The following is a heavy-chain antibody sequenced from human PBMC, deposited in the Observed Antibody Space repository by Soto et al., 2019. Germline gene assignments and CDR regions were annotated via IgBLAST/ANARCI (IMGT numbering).Heavy chain of an antibody. CDR2: IYDSVNT. J-gene: IGHJ4*02. CDR3: ARVDHRGYFAIFTDY. Sequence: PSECMSLASTLSGDSLSSGVPYWSWIRQHPGKGLEWIGHIYDSVNTYYSPSLRSRVTISADMSKNQFSLNLRSVTAADTAVYYCARVDHRGYFAIFTDYWGQGTLVTVSS. D-gene: IGHD3-3*01. CDR1: GDSLSSGVPY. V-gene: IGHV4-31*03.